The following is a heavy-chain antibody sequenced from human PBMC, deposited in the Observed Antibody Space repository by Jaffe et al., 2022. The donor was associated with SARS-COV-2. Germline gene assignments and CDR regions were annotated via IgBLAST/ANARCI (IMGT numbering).Heavy chain of an antibody. V-gene: IGHV1-69*01. D-gene: IGHD6-13*01. CDR3: ARGGIAGSANWFDP. CDR2: IIPVFGSG. Sequence: QEQLVQSGAELKKPGSSVMVSCKASGNTFNSYAINWVRQAPGQGLEWMGGIIPVFGSGNYAQKFQGRVTITADETTNTVYMELTSLTSEDTAVYYCARGGIAGSANWFDPWGQGTLVTVSS. CDR1: GNTFNSYA. J-gene: IGHJ5*02.